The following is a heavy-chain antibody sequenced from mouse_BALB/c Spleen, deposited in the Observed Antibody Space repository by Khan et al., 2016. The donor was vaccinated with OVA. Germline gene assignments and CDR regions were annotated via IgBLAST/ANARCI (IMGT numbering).Heavy chain of an antibody. V-gene: IGHV3-2*02. D-gene: IGHD1-2*01. CDR1: GYSITSGYG. CDR3: ARTARIKY. J-gene: IGHJ2*01. CDR2: ISDSGSN. Sequence: EVKLEESGPGLVKPSQSLSLTCTVTGYSITSGYGWNWIRQFPGNKLEWMGYISDSGSNNNNPPLKSRIFITHNTSKNQFFLQLNSVTTEDTATYYCARTARIKYWGQGTTLTVSS.